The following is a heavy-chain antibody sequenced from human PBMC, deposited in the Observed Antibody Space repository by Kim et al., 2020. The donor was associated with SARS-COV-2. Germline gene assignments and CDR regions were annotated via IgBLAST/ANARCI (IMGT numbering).Heavy chain of an antibody. Sequence: GGSLRLSCAASGFTVSSNYMSWVRQAPGKGLEWVSVIYSSGSTYYAESVKGKFTISRENSENTPYLQMNSIRAEDTAVYYCARVQHDYGDYVFDYWGQGTLDTV. J-gene: IGHJ4*02. CDR3: ARVQHDYGDYVFDY. V-gene: IGHV3-66*01. CDR2: IYSSGST. CDR1: GFTVSSNY. D-gene: IGHD4-17*01.